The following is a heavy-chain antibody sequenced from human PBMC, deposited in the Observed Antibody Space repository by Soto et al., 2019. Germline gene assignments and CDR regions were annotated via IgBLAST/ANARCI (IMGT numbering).Heavy chain of an antibody. CDR3: ARHPGYYDILTGYTTYYFDY. D-gene: IGHD3-9*01. CDR2: IYYRGNT. Sequence: SETLSLTCTVSGGSIGTYYWSWIRQPPGKGLEWIGCIYYRGNTDYNPSLKSRVTISLDTPKNQFSLKLSSVTAADTAVYYCARHPGYYDILTGYTTYYFDYWGQRSLVTVX. CDR1: GGSIGTYY. J-gene: IGHJ4*02. V-gene: IGHV4-59*08.